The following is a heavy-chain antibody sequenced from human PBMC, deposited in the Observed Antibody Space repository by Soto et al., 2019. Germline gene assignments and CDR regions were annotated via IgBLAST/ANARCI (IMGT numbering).Heavy chain of an antibody. CDR2: IYHTGTT. J-gene: IGHJ5*02. CDR1: GPSINNGYSS. D-gene: IGHD2-15*01. Sequence: TLSPASTVSGPSINNGYSSCTWLRQPPGKGLEWIAYIYHTGTTYYNPSLKSRVPMSEARSKHQISLTLTSVTAADTAVYHCAREGGEYCSGGACYRNSFDPWGPG. CDR3: AREGGEYCSGGACYRNSFDP. V-gene: IGHV4-30-2*01.